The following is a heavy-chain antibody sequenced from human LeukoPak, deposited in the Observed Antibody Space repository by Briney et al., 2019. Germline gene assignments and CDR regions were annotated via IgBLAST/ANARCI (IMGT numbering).Heavy chain of an antibody. Sequence: EASVKVSSKASGDTSTSSAMHWVRQAPRERREWVGWINAMDGNTKYSQKFQGRVTITRDTSASKAYMELSRLRSENTAVYYCASPGCGSGGAFDYWGQGTLVTVSS. CDR2: INAMDGNT. CDR1: GDTSTSSA. D-gene: IGHD3-10*01. J-gene: IGHJ4*02. V-gene: IGHV1-3*01. CDR3: ASPGCGSGGAFDY.